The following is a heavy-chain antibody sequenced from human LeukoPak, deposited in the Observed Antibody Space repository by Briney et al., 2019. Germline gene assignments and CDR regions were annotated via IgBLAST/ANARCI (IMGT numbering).Heavy chain of an antibody. CDR2: IYSGGST. CDR3: ATNMGF. V-gene: IGHV3-53*01. Sequence: GGSLRLSCAASGFTVGNNYMTWIRQAPGKGLEWVSLIYSGGSTYYADSVKGRFTISRDSSKNTLYLQMNSLRVEDTAVYYCATNMGFWGQGTLVTVSS. CDR1: GFTVGNNY. D-gene: IGHD2/OR15-2a*01. J-gene: IGHJ4*02.